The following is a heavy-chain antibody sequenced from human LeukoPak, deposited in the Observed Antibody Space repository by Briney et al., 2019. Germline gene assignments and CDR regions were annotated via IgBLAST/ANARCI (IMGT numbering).Heavy chain of an antibody. J-gene: IGHJ4*02. CDR1: GGSITTTNW. V-gene: IGHV4-4*02. CDR2: VSLEGVR. CDR3: SRENGAFSPFGY. Sequence: PSETLSLTCGVSGGSITTTNWWSWVRQFPGQGPQWIGEVSLEGVRNYNPALTSRVTMSLDRAKNLLSLNLNSVTAADTAVYYCSRENGAFSPFGYGGQGILVTV. D-gene: IGHD2-8*01.